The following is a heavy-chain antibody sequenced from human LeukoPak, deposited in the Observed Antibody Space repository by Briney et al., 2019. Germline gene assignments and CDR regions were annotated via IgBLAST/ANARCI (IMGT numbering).Heavy chain of an antibody. J-gene: IGHJ4*02. CDR3: SNGVIEGAFDC. V-gene: IGHV5-51*01. Sequence: GEPLKISCKGSGYDFTTYWIAWVRQVPGKCLEWMGIIYPDDSDTIYSPSFQGHVTISADASISTAYLQWSSLKASDTAMYYCSNGVIEGAFDCWDQGTQVTVSS. CDR1: GYDFTTYW. D-gene: IGHD1-26*01. CDR2: IYPDDSDT.